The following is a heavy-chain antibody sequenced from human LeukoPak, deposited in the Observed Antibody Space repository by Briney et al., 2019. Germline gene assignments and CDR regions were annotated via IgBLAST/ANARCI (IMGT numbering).Heavy chain of an antibody. V-gene: IGHV4-34*01. D-gene: IGHD6-19*01. CDR3: ARRRTPRPRVAGYRGAFDI. J-gene: IGHJ3*02. CDR2: INHSGST. CDR1: GGSFSGYY. Sequence: SETLSLTCAVYGGSFSGYYWSWIRQPPGKGLEWIGEINHSGSTNYNPSLKSRVTISVDTSKNQFSLKLSSVTAADTAVYYRARRRTPRPRVAGYRGAFDIWGQGTMVTVSS.